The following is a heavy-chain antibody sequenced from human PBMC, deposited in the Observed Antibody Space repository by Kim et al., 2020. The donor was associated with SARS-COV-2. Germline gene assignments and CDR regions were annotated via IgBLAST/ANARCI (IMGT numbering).Heavy chain of an antibody. CDR1: GFTFSSYA. V-gene: IGHV3-23*01. J-gene: IGHJ5*02. Sequence: LSLTCAASGFTFSSYAMSWVRQAPGKGLEWVSAISGSGGSTYYADSVKGRFTISRDNSKNTLYLQMNSLRAEDTAIYYCAKVPQNQWELGWFDPWGQGTLVTVSS. CDR2: ISGSGGST. D-gene: IGHD1-26*01. CDR3: AKVPQNQWELGWFDP.